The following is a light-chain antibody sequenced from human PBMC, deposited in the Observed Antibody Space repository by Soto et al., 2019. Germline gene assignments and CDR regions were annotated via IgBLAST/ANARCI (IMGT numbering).Light chain of an antibody. V-gene: IGLV1-47*01. CDR1: SSNIGSNY. CDR3: AAWDDSLSGTV. CDR2: RNN. Sequence: QSALTQPPSASGTPGQRVTISCSGSSSNIGSNYVYWYQQLPGTAPKLLIYRNNQRPSGVPDRFSGSKSGTSASLAISGLRSEDEADYYCAAWDDSLSGTVFGTGNKVTVL. J-gene: IGLJ1*01.